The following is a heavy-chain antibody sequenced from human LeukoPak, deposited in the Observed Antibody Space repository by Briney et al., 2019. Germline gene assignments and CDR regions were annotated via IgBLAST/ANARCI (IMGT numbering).Heavy chain of an antibody. CDR3: ASSEVGYYDFWSGYYNYMDV. Sequence: SETLSLTCTVSGGSISSSSYYWGWIRQPPGKGLEWIGNIYYSGSTYYNPSLKSRVTISVDTSKNQFSLKLSSVTAADTAVYYYASSEVGYYDFWSGYYNYMDVWGKGTTVTVSS. V-gene: IGHV4-39*01. CDR1: GGSISSSSYY. CDR2: IYYSGST. D-gene: IGHD3-3*01. J-gene: IGHJ6*03.